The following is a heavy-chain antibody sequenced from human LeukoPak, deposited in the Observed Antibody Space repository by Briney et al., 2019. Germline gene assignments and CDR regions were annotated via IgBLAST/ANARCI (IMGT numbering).Heavy chain of an antibody. Sequence: GGSLRLSCAASGFTFSSYAMHWVRQAPGKGLEWVAVISYDGSNKYYADSVKGRFTISRDNSKNTLYLQMNSLRDEDTAVYYCARARGDDYWGQGTLVTVSS. CDR2: ISYDGSNK. V-gene: IGHV3-30-3*01. D-gene: IGHD2-21*02. J-gene: IGHJ4*02. CDR3: ARARGDDY. CDR1: GFTFSSYA.